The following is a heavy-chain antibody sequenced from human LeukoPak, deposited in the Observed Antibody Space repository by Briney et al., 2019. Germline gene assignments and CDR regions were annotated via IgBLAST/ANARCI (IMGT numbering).Heavy chain of an antibody. Sequence: PRGSLRLSCAASGFTFSSSWMTWVRQAPGKGLEWVANINNDGSGTYYVDSVEGRFTISRDNAKNSLFLQMNSLRAEDTAVYYCASKAVTYYYDYWGQGTLVIVSS. CDR2: INNDGSGT. CDR1: GFTFSSSW. D-gene: IGHD4-17*01. J-gene: IGHJ4*02. V-gene: IGHV3-7*05. CDR3: ASKAVTYYYDY.